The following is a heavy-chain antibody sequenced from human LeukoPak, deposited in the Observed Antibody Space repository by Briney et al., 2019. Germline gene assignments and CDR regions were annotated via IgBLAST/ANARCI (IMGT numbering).Heavy chain of an antibody. D-gene: IGHD6-13*01. V-gene: IGHV3-30-3*01. CDR3: AKAQDPIAAAGTSPFDY. CDR2: ISYDGSNK. J-gene: IGHJ4*02. Sequence: PGGSLRLSCAASGFTFSSYATHWVRQAPGKGLEWVAVISYDGSNKYYADSVKGRFTISRDNSKNTLSLQMNSLRAEDTAVYYCAKAQDPIAAAGTSPFDYWGQGTLVTVSS. CDR1: GFTFSSYA.